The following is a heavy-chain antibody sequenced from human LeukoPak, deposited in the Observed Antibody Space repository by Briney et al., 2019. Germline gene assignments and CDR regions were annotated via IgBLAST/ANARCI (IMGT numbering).Heavy chain of an antibody. D-gene: IGHD2-15*01. Sequence: SVKVSRKASGGTFHSYIVTWVRQAPGQGLEWMGGIVPIIGTANYAQKFQGRVTITADDSTSTAYMELRSLRSEDTAIYYCARDQRPSCLGGICYSGDYWGQGTLVTV. CDR2: IVPIIGTA. CDR3: ARDQRPSCLGGICYSGDY. J-gene: IGHJ4*02. V-gene: IGHV1-69*01. CDR1: GGTFHSYI.